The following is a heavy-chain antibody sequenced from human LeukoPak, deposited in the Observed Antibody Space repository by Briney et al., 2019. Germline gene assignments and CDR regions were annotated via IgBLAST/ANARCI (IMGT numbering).Heavy chain of an antibody. D-gene: IGHD5-18*01. CDR3: ARDPANTRPQRRVLGWFDP. CDR1: GYAFIDHY. J-gene: IGHJ5*02. Sequence: ASVKVSCKASGYAFIDHYVHWVRHAPGQGLEWLGYINPKTGGTKYAQKFQGRVTMTRDTSISTAYMELSRLRSDDTAVYYCARDPANTRPQRRVLGWFDPWGQGTLVTVSS. V-gene: IGHV1-2*02. CDR2: INPKTGGT.